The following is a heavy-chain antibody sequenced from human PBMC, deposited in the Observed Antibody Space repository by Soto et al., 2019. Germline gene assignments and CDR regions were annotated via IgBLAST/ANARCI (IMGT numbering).Heavy chain of an antibody. V-gene: IGHV4-31*03. Sequence: PSETLSLTCTVSGGSISSGGYYWSWIRQHPGKGLEWIGYIYYSGSTYYNPSLKSRVTISVDTSKNQFSLKLSSVTAADTAVYYCARTFDCSGGSCYPDEWGQGTLVTVSS. CDR3: ARTFDCSGGSCYPDE. J-gene: IGHJ4*02. D-gene: IGHD2-15*01. CDR2: IYYSGST. CDR1: GGSISSGGYY.